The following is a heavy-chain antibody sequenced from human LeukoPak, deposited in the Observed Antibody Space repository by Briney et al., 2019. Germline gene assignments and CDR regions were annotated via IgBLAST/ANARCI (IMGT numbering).Heavy chain of an antibody. D-gene: IGHD1-26*01. J-gene: IGHJ4*02. V-gene: IGHV3-21*01. CDR2: ISSSSSYI. CDR3: AREGSYYYYFDY. CDR1: GFTFSSYS. Sequence: GGSLRLTCAASGFTFSSYSMNWVRQAPGKGLEWVSSISSSSSYIYYAASVKGRFTISRDNAKNSLYLQMNSLRAEDTAVYYCAREGSYYYYFDYWGQGTLVTVSS.